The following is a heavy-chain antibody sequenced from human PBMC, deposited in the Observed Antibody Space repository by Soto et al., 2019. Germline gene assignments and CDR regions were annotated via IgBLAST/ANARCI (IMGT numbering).Heavy chain of an antibody. D-gene: IGHD3-10*01. CDR3: ASKFGELLADAFDI. CDR1: GDAISSGDSC. J-gene: IGHJ3*02. V-gene: IGHV4-4*02. Sequence: SATLSLTCTVSGDAISSGDSCWRCVRQPPGKGLEWIGEIYHSGSTYYNPSLKSRVTISVDKSKNQFSLKLSSVTAADTAVYYCASKFGELLADAFDIWGQGTVVT. CDR2: IYHSGST.